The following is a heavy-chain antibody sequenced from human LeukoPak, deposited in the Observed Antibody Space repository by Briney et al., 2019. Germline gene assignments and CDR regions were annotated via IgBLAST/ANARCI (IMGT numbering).Heavy chain of an antibody. V-gene: IGHV4-59*10. Sequence: PSETLSLTCAVYGGSFNDYYWSWIRQPAGKGLEWIGRIYTSGSTNYNPSLKSRVTISVDTSKNQFSLKLSSVTAADTAVYYCARAEGKQLIDYWGQGTLVTVSS. CDR3: ARAEGKQLIDY. D-gene: IGHD6-13*01. J-gene: IGHJ4*02. CDR2: IYTSGST. CDR1: GGSFNDYY.